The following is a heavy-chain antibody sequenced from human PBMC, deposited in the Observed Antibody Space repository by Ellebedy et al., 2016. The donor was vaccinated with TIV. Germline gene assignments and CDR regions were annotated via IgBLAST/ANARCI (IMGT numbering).Heavy chain of an antibody. CDR2: IHPSGGRT. D-gene: IGHD4-17*01. J-gene: IGHJ5*02. CDR1: GYSFTSYY. CDR3: ARDCERGDDGWFDP. Sequence: ASMKVSCXTSGYSFTSYYMHWVRHAPGQGLEWMGLIHPSGGRTSYAQKFQGRVILTRDTSTRTFYMELYSLRSEDTAVYYCARDCERGDDGWFDPWGQGTLVTVSS. V-gene: IGHV1-46*01.